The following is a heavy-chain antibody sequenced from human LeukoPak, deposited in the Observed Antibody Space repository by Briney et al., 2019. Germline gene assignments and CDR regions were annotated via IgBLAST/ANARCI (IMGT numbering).Heavy chain of an antibody. D-gene: IGHD6-19*01. CDR3: ARDHSSGWFYFDY. J-gene: IGHJ4*02. CDR2: IWSDGNRK. CDR1: GFTFSSYG. Sequence: PGRSLRLSCAASGFTFSSYGMQWVRQAPGKGLEWVAVIWSDGNRKYHADPVKGRFTISRDNSKNTLYLQMNSLRAEDTAVYCCARDHSSGWFYFDYWGQGTLVTVSS. V-gene: IGHV3-33*01.